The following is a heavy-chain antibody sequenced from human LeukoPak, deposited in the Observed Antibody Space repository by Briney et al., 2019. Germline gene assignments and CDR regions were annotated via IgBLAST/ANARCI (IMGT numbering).Heavy chain of an antibody. Sequence: ASVKVSCKASGYTFSGYYMHWVRQAPGQGLEWMGWINPNSGGTNYAQKFQGRVTMTRDTSISTAYMELSRLRSDDTAVYYCARGYPLSTTAAGTYFQHWGQDTLVTVSS. CDR2: INPNSGGT. D-gene: IGHD6-13*01. CDR1: GYTFSGYY. V-gene: IGHV1-2*02. J-gene: IGHJ1*01. CDR3: ARGYPLSTTAAGTYFQH.